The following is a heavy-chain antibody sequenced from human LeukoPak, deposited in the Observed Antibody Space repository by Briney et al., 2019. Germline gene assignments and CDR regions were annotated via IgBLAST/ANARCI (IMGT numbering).Heavy chain of an antibody. Sequence: PSETLSLTCTVSGGSISSYYWSWIRQPPGKGLEWIGYIYYSGSTNYNPSLKSRVTIAVDKSKNQFSLKLSSVTAADTAVYYCARGLRGGNGAFDIWGQGTMVTVSS. CDR2: IYYSGST. J-gene: IGHJ3*02. CDR3: ARGLRGGNGAFDI. CDR1: GGSISSYY. D-gene: IGHD4-23*01. V-gene: IGHV4-59*01.